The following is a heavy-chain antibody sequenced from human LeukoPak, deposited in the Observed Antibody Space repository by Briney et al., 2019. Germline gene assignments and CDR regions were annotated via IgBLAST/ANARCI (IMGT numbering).Heavy chain of an antibody. J-gene: IGHJ4*02. CDR2: ISGSGGST. CDR1: GFTFSSYA. CDR3: AKGPDVLRYFDWLRYFDY. D-gene: IGHD3-9*01. Sequence: GGSLRLSCAASGFTFSSYAMSWVRQAPGKGLEWVSAISGSGGSTYYADSVKGRFTISRDNSKNTLYLQMNSLRAEDTAVYYCAKGPDVLRYFDWLRYFDYWGQGTLVTVSS. V-gene: IGHV3-23*01.